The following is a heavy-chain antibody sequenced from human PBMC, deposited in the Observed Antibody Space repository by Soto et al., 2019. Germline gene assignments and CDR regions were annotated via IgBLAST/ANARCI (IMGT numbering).Heavy chain of an antibody. CDR1: SGSISSYY. J-gene: IGHJ5*02. D-gene: IGHD6-13*01. CDR2: IYYSGST. CDR3: ARWSPSSSSSWFDP. Sequence: SETLSLTCTVSSGSISSYYWSWIRQPPGKGLEWIGYIYYSGSTNYNPSLKSRVTISVDTSKNQFSLKLSSVTAADTAVYYCARWSPSSSSSWFDPWAQGTLVTVSS. V-gene: IGHV4-59*01.